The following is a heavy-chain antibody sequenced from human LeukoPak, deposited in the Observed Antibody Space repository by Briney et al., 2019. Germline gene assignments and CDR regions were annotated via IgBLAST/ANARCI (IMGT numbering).Heavy chain of an antibody. CDR2: IYSGGST. V-gene: IGHV3-66*02. CDR1: GFTVSSNY. J-gene: IGHJ6*03. Sequence: GGSLRLSCAASGFTVSSNYMSWVRQAPGKGLEWVSVIYSGGSTYYADSVKGRFTISRDNSKNTVYLQMNSLRAEDTAVYYCARARGSSSSIFYYYYYMDVWGKGTTVTVSS. D-gene: IGHD6-6*01. CDR3: ARARGSSSSIFYYYYYMDV.